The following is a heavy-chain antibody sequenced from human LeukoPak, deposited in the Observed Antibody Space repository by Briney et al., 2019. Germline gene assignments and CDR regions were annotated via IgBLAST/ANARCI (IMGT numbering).Heavy chain of an antibody. CDR3: ARVTGYVMEDYFDY. CDR2: IYYSGST. D-gene: IGHD6-13*01. Sequence: PSETLSLTCTVSGDSISSGNVYWNWIRQPAGKGLEWIGYIYYSGSTNYNPSLKSRVTISVDTSKNQFSLRLSSVTAADTAVYYCARVTGYVMEDYFDYWGQGTLVTVSS. CDR1: GDSISSGNVY. V-gene: IGHV4-61*10. J-gene: IGHJ4*02.